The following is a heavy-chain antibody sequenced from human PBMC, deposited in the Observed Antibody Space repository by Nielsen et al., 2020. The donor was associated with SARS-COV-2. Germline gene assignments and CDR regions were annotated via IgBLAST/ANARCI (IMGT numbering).Heavy chain of an antibody. CDR2: INAGNGNT. V-gene: IGHV1-3*01. Sequence: ASVKVSCKASGYTFTSYAMHWVRQAPGQRLEWMGWINAGNGNTKYSQKFQGRVTITRDTSASTAYMELSSLRSEDTAVYYCARAYGYYYDSSGYLDYWGQGTLVTVSS. CDR1: GYTFTSYA. D-gene: IGHD3-22*01. J-gene: IGHJ4*02. CDR3: ARAYGYYYDSSGYLDY.